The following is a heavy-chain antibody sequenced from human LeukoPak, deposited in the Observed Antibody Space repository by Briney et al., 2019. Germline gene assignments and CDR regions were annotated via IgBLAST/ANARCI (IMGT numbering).Heavy chain of an antibody. V-gene: IGHV7-4-1*02. CDR1: GYTFTSYP. CDR2: INTNTGNP. D-gene: IGHD4-23*01. CDR3: ARTLSGGNYVFFDFDY. J-gene: IGHJ4*02. Sequence: GASVKVSCKASGYTFTSYPINWVRQAPGQGVEWMGWINTNTGNPTYAQDFTGRFVFSLDTSVSTAYLQISSLKAEDTAVYYCARTLSGGNYVFFDFDYWVQGTLVTVSS.